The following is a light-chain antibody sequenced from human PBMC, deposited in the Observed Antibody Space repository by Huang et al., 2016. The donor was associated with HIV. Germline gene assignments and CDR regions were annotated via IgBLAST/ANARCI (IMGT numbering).Light chain of an antibody. Sequence: EIVLTQSPATLSLSPGERATLSCRASQSVHSYLAWYQQKPGQAPRHLIYDASNRATGIPARFSGSGSGTYCTITISRLQSEDFAVYYCQQRSAWPLTFGGGTKVEI. V-gene: IGKV3-11*01. J-gene: IGKJ4*01. CDR2: DAS. CDR3: QQRSAWPLT. CDR1: QSVHSY.